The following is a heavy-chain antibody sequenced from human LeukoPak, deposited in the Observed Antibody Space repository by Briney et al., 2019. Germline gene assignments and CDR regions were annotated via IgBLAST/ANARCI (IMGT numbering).Heavy chain of an antibody. CDR1: GFTVSSNY. CDR3: ARSGEDFWSGYLDY. CDR2: IYSGGST. D-gene: IGHD3-3*01. J-gene: IGHJ4*02. Sequence: PGGSLRLSCAASGFTVSSNYMSWVRQAPGKGLEWVSVIYSGGSTYYADPVKGRFTISRDNSKNTLYLQMNSLRAEDTAVYYCARSGEDFWSGYLDYWGQGTLVTVSS. V-gene: IGHV3-53*01.